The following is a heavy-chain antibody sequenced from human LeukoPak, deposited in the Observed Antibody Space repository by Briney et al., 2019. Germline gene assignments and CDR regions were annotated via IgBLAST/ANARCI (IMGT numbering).Heavy chain of an antibody. CDR3: ARQIVVVVAATGSSYYYYYMDV. Sequence: PSETLSLTCTVSGVSISSSYWSWIRQPPGKGVEWVGYIYYSGSTNYNTSLNSRLTISVDTSKNQFSLKLSSVTAADTAVYYCARQIVVVVAATGSSYYYYYMDVWGKGTTVTVSS. CDR1: GVSISSSY. D-gene: IGHD2-15*01. J-gene: IGHJ6*03. V-gene: IGHV4-59*01. CDR2: IYYSGST.